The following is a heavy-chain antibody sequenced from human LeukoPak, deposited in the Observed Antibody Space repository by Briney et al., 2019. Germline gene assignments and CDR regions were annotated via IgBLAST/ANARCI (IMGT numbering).Heavy chain of an antibody. Sequence: GASVKVSCKASGYTFTSYGISWVRQAPGQGLEWMGWISAYNGNTNYAQKLQGRVTITTDTSTSTAYMELRSLRSDDTAVYYCARVSSSSWSNWFDPWGQGTLVTVSS. D-gene: IGHD6-13*01. J-gene: IGHJ5*02. CDR3: ARVSSSSWSNWFDP. V-gene: IGHV1-18*01. CDR1: GYTFTSYG. CDR2: ISAYNGNT.